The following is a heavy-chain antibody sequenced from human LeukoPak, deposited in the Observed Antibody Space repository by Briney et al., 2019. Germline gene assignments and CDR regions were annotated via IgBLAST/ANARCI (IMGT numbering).Heavy chain of an antibody. CDR1: GFTIGPYA. CDR2: IKADGSGT. J-gene: IGHJ6*02. CDR3: AAWAFYHNLDV. Sequence: GGALRLSCAASGFTIGPYAMYWVRQGPGRGLEWVSVIKADGSGTFYADSVRGRFTTSRDNSKNSLYLQMNSLTSEDTALYYCAAWAFYHNLDVWGQGTTVIVSS. V-gene: IGHV3-43*02. D-gene: IGHD2/OR15-2a*01.